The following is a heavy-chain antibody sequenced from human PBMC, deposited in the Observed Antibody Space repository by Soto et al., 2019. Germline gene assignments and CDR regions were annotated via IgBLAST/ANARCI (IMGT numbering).Heavy chain of an antibody. CDR1: EFNFSNYA. D-gene: IGHD6-19*01. V-gene: IGHV3-23*01. J-gene: IGHJ4*02. CDR3: AKQYSSGWYTLDY. Sequence: PGGSLRLSCAASEFNFSNYAMSWVRQAPGKGLEWVSAISYGGGTTYYADSVKGRFTISRDNSKNTLYLQMNSLRAEDTAVYYCAKQYSSGWYTLDYWGKGTLVT. CDR2: ISYGGGTT.